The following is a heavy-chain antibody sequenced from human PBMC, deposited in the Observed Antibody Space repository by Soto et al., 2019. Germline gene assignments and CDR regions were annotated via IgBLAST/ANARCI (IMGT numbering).Heavy chain of an antibody. CDR2: IYSGGST. V-gene: IGHV3-66*01. J-gene: IGHJ6*02. CDR1: GFTVSSNY. Sequence: PGGSLRLSCAASGFTVSSNYMSWVRQAPGKGLEWVSVIYSGGSTYYADSVKGRFTISRDNSKNTLYFQMNSLRAEDTAVYYCARDPCSGGSCYEGDYYGMDVWGQGTTVTVSS. D-gene: IGHD2-15*01. CDR3: ARDPCSGGSCYEGDYYGMDV.